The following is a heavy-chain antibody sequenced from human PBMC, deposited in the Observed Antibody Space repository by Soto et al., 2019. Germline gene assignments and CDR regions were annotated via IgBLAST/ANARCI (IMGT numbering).Heavy chain of an antibody. CDR2: ISGSGGST. J-gene: IGHJ4*02. CDR1: GFTFSSYA. CDR3: AKGDIVLMVYAIDY. V-gene: IGHV3-23*01. Sequence: EVQLLESGGGLVQPGGSLRLSCAASGFTFSSYAMSWVRQAPGKGLEWVSAISGSGGSTYYADSVKGRFTISRDNSKNTRDLQMNSLRAEDTAVYYCAKGDIVLMVYAIDYWGQGTLVTVSS. D-gene: IGHD2-8*01.